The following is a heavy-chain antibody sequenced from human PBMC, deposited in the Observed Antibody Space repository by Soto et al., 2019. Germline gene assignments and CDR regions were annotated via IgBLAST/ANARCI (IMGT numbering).Heavy chain of an antibody. V-gene: IGHV3-74*01. Sequence: EVQLVESGGGLVQPGGSLRLSCAASGFTFSNYWMHWVRQAPGKGLVWVSRISSDETSISYVDSVKGRFTISRDNARNTLYLQMNSLRAEDTAVYYCPRDRYGDIDYWGQGTLVTVSS. D-gene: IGHD4-17*01. CDR3: PRDRYGDIDY. CDR1: GFTFSNYW. J-gene: IGHJ4*02. CDR2: ISSDETSI.